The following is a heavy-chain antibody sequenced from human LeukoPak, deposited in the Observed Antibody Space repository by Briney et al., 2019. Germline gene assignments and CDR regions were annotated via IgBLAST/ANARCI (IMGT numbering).Heavy chain of an antibody. J-gene: IGHJ4*02. D-gene: IGHD3-22*01. Sequence: ASVKVSCKASGYTFTGYYMHWVRQAPGQGLGWMGWINPNSGGTNYAQKFQGRVTMTRDTSISTAYMELSRLRSDDTAVYYCARQTTGITMIVSHWGQGTLVTVSS. CDR2: INPNSGGT. CDR1: GYTFTGYY. CDR3: ARQTTGITMIVSH. V-gene: IGHV1-2*02.